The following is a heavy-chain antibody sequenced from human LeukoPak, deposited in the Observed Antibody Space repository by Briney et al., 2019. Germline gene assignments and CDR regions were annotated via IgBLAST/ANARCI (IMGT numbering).Heavy chain of an antibody. Sequence: SETLSLNCAVYGGSFSGYYWSWIRQPPGKGLEWIGEINHSGSTNYNPSLKSRVTISVDTSKNQFSLKLSSVTAGDTAVYYCARGGRWPYDYWGQGTLVTVSS. J-gene: IGHJ4*02. V-gene: IGHV4-34*01. CDR1: GGSFSGYY. CDR3: ARGGRWPYDY. D-gene: IGHD5-24*01. CDR2: INHSGST.